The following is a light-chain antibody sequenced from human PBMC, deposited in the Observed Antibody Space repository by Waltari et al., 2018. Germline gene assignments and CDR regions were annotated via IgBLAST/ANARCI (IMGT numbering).Light chain of an antibody. J-gene: IGLJ2*01. CDR3: QVRDNSNNHQV. V-gene: IGLV3-21*02. CDR1: NVGSKH. CDR2: DDS. Sequence: SYVLTQPPSVSVAPGQTANIACEGHNVGSKHVHWYQQPPGQAPVLVVYDDSAGPSGIPDRFSGSNTGNTATLTISRVEAGDEADYFCQVRDNSNNHQVCGGGTKLTVL.